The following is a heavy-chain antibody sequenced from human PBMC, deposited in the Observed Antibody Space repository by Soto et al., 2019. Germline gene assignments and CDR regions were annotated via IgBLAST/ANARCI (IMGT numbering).Heavy chain of an antibody. CDR3: ARVSGSYYYGMDV. CDR2: IYHSGST. CDR1: EGSISSSNW. J-gene: IGHJ6*02. D-gene: IGHD1-26*01. Sequence: SVTMSLTCGVAEGSISSSNWWSCISQPPGKGLEWIGEIYHSGSTNYNPSLKSRVTISVDKSKNQFSLKLSSVTAADTAVYYCARVSGSYYYGMDVWGQGTTVTVSS. V-gene: IGHV4-4*02.